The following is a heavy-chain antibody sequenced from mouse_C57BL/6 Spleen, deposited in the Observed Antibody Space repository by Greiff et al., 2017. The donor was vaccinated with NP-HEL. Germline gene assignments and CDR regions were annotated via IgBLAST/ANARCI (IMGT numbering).Heavy chain of an antibody. D-gene: IGHD1-1*01. V-gene: IGHV6-3*01. CDR2: IRLKSDNYAT. Sequence: VQLVESGGGLVQPGGSMKLSCVASGFTFSNYWMNWVRQSPEKGLEWVAQIRLKSDNYATHYAESVKGRFTISRDDSKSSVYLQMNNLRAEDTGIYYCTGGGSSYFDYWGQGTTLTVSS. CDR1: GFTFSNYW. CDR3: TGGGSSYFDY. J-gene: IGHJ2*01.